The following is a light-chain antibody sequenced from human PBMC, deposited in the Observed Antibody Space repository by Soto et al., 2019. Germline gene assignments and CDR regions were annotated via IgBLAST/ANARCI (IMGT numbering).Light chain of an antibody. CDR2: DVT. J-gene: IGLJ3*02. Sequence: QSALTQPRSVSGSPGQSVTISCTGTSSDVAAYNYVSWYQQHPGKAPRLIIYDVTKWPSGVPDRFSGSKSGYTASLTISGLQVEDEADYYCCSYAGGNSWVFGGGTQLTVL. V-gene: IGLV2-11*01. CDR3: CSYAGGNSWV. CDR1: SSDVAAYNY.